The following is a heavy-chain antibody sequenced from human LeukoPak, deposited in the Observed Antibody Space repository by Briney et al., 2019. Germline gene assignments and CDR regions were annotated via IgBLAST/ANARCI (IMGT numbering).Heavy chain of an antibody. J-gene: IGHJ4*02. Sequence: GGSPRLSCAASGFTFSGSGMSWVRQAPGKGLEWISSSGDSDGSTYYADSLKGRFTISRDNSKNTLYLQMNNLRAEDTAVYYCAKGGCRGTCNPLAYWGQGALVNVSP. CDR1: GFTFSGSG. CDR2: SGDSDGST. V-gene: IGHV3-23*01. D-gene: IGHD2-15*01. CDR3: AKGGCRGTCNPLAY.